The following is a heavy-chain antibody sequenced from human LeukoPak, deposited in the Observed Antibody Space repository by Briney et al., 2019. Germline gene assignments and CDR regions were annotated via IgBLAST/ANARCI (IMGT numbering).Heavy chain of an antibody. CDR3: ARDYASDY. V-gene: IGHV3-7*01. Sequence: DSVKGRFTISRDNDKHSLYLQIGSLRAEDTAVYYCARDYASDYWGQGTLVTVSS. J-gene: IGHJ4*02. D-gene: IGHD3-10*01.